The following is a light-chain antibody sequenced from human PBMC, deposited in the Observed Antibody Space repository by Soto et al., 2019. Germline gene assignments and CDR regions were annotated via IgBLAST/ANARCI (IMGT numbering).Light chain of an antibody. CDR1: SSDVGGYNY. Sequence: QSALTQPRSVSGSPRHSVTISCTRTSSDVGGYNYVSWYQQHPGKAPKLMIYDVSKRPSGVPDRFSGSKSGNTASLTISGLQAEDEADYYCCSYAGSYTFVFGTGTKLTVL. J-gene: IGLJ1*01. CDR2: DVS. CDR3: CSYAGSYTFV. V-gene: IGLV2-11*01.